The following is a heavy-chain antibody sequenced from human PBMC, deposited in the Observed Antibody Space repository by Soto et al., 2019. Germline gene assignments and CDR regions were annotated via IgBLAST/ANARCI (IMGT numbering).Heavy chain of an antibody. V-gene: IGHV3-30*18. CDR2: ISYDGSNK. CDR1: GFTFSSYG. D-gene: IGHD2-2*01. Sequence: GGSLRLSCAASGFTFSSYGMHWVRQAPGKGLEWVAVISYDGSNKYYADSVKGRFTISRDNSKNTLYLQMNSLRAEDTAVYYCAKVDCSSTSCYAVGYYYGMDVWGQGTTVTVSS. CDR3: AKVDCSSTSCYAVGYYYGMDV. J-gene: IGHJ6*02.